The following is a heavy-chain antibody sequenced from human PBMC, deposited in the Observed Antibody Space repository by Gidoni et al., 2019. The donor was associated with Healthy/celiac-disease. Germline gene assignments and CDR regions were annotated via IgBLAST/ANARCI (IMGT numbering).Heavy chain of an antibody. V-gene: IGHV3-48*01. J-gene: IGHJ4*02. D-gene: IGHD5-18*01. CDR3: ARARGYSYDLPFDY. Sequence: EVQLVESGGGLVQPGGSLRLSCAASGFTFSSYSMNWVRQAPGKGLEWVSYISSSSSTIYYADSVKGRFTISRDNAKNSLYLQMNSLRAEDTAVYYCARARGYSYDLPFDYWGQGTLVTVSS. CDR1: GFTFSSYS. CDR2: ISSSSSTI.